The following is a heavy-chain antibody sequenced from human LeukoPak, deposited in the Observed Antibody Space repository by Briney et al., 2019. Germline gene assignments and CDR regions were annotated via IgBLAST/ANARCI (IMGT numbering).Heavy chain of an antibody. CDR1: GGSFSGYY. J-gene: IGHJ3*02. Sequence: KPSETLSLTCAVYGGSFSGYYWSWIRQPPGKGLEWIGEINHSGCTNYNPSLKSRVTISVDTSKNQFSLKLNSVTAADTAVYYCAKSNGYGLIDIWGQGTMVTVSS. CDR3: AKSNGYGLIDI. D-gene: IGHD3-22*01. CDR2: INHSGCT. V-gene: IGHV4-34*01.